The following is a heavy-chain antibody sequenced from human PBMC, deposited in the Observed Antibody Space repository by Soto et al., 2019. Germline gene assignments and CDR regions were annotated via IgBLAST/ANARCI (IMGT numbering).Heavy chain of an antibody. CDR1: GFTFSSYS. V-gene: IGHV3-48*01. CDR2: ISSSSSTI. CDR3: AKDGAPRYCSRSSCHPAGAY. D-gene: IGHD2-15*01. J-gene: IGHJ4*02. Sequence: PGGSLRLSCAASGFTFSSYSMNWVRQAPGKGLEWVSYISSSSSTIYYADSVKGRFTISRDNSNNMLYLQMDSLRAEDTAVYYCAKDGAPRYCSRSSCHPAGAYWGQGTLVTVSS.